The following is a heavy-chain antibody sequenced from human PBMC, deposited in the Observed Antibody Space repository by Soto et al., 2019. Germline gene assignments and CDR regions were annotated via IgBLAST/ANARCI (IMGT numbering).Heavy chain of an antibody. CDR1: GYTFTIYG. D-gene: IGHD3-22*01. CDR2: ISGYNGNT. Sequence: QVQLVQSGAEVKKPGASVKVSCKASGYTFTIYGISWVRQAPGQGLEWMGWISGYNGNTDYAQNLQDRVTRTTDASTSSVYMELRSLRSDDTAVYYCARVDYYDSSGDYGYWGQGTLITVSS. J-gene: IGHJ4*02. V-gene: IGHV1-18*04. CDR3: ARVDYYDSSGDYGY.